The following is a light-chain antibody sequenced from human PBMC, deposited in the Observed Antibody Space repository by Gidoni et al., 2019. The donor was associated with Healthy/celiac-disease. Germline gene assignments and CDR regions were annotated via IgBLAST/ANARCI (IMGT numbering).Light chain of an antibody. V-gene: IGKV3-20*01. CDR1: QSVSSSY. CDR3: QQYGSSPGT. Sequence: EIVLTQSPGPLSLSPGERATLSCRASQSVSSSYLAWYQQKPGQAPRLLIYGASSRATGIPDRFSGSGSGTDFTLTISRLEPEDFAVYYCQQYGSSPGTFGQXTKVEIK. J-gene: IGKJ1*01. CDR2: GAS.